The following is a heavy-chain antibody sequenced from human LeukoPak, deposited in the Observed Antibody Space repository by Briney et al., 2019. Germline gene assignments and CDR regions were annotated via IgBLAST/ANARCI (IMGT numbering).Heavy chain of an antibody. J-gene: IGHJ6*03. CDR2: IYYSGST. V-gene: IGHV4-39*01. Sequence: SETLSLTCTVSGGSISSSSYYWGWIRQPPGKGLEWIGSIYYSGSTYYNPSLKSRVTISVDTSKNQFSLKLSSVTAADTAVYYCARPWYYYYYMDVWGKGTLVAVSS. CDR3: ARPWYYYYYMDV. CDR1: GGSISSSSYY.